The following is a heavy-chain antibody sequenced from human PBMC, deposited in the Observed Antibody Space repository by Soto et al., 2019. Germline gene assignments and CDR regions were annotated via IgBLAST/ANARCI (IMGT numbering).Heavy chain of an antibody. CDR1: EFSLSTSGVG. V-gene: IGHV2-5*02. D-gene: IGHD2-15*01. CDR2: IYWDDDK. Sequence: QITLKESGPTLVKPTQTLTLTCTFSEFSLSTSGVGVGWIRQPPGKALEWLALIYWDDDKRYSPSLKSRLTITKDTSKDQVVLTMTNMEPVDTATDYCAHRPSYCSGGSCYSGFDYWGQGTLVTVSS. J-gene: IGHJ4*02. CDR3: AHRPSYCSGGSCYSGFDY.